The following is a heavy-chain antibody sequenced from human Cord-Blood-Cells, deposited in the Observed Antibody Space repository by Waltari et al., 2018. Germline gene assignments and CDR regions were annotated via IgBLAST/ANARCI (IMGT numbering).Heavy chain of an antibody. CDR2: IKQDGSEK. J-gene: IGHJ4*02. CDR1: GFTFSSYW. Sequence: EVQLVESGGGLVQPGGSLRLPCAASGFTFSSYWMSWVRQAPGKGLEWVANIKQDGSEKYYVDSVKGRFTISRDNAKNSLYLQMNSLRAEDTAVYFCARDKGLQQLVFDYWGQGTLVTVSS. CDR3: ARDKGLQQLVFDY. D-gene: IGHD6-13*01. V-gene: IGHV3-7*01.